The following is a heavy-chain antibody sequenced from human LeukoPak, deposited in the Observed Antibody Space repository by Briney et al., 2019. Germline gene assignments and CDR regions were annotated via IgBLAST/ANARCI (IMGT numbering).Heavy chain of an antibody. V-gene: IGHV3-7*04. CDR1: GFTFTKYW. Sequence: GDSLRLSCAASGFTFTKYWMTWVRQAPGKGLEWVGNIKQDGSDKNYMDSVKGRFTISRDNTKNSVYLQMSSLRAADTAVYYCARGQWLPVYDFWGRGILVTVSS. D-gene: IGHD3-22*01. CDR2: IKQDGSDK. CDR3: ARGQWLPVYDF. J-gene: IGHJ4*02.